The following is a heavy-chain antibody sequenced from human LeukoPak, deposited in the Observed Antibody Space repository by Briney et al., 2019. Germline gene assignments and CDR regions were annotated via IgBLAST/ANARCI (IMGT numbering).Heavy chain of an antibody. CDR3: ARPGRKWEPNDAFDI. CDR1: GGSISSGDYY. Sequence: PSQTLSLTCTVSGGSISSGDYYWSWIRQPPGEGLEWIGYIYYSGSTHYNPSLKSRVTISVDTSKNQFSLKLSSVTAADTAVYYCARPGRKWEPNDAFDIWGQGTMVTVSS. V-gene: IGHV4-30-4*08. D-gene: IGHD1-26*01. J-gene: IGHJ3*02. CDR2: IYYSGST.